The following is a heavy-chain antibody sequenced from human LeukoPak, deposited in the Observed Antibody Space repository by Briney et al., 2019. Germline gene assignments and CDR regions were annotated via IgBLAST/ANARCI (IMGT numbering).Heavy chain of an antibody. CDR3: ARVPYGSGWYRDFDY. Sequence: TSETLSLTCAVYGGSFSGYYWSWTRQPPGKGLEWIGEINHSGSTNYNPSLKSRVTISVDTSKNQFSLKLSSVTAADTAVYYCARVPYGSGWYRDFDYWGQGTLVTVSS. V-gene: IGHV4-34*01. CDR1: GGSFSGYY. J-gene: IGHJ4*02. CDR2: INHSGST. D-gene: IGHD6-19*01.